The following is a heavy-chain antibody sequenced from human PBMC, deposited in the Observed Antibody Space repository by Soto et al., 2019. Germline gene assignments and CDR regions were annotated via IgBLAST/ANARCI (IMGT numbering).Heavy chain of an antibody. D-gene: IGHD7-27*01. J-gene: IGHJ4*02. CDR2: IYYSGRT. CDR1: GGSISSYY. Sequence: QVQLQESGPGLVKPSETLSLTCTVSGGSISSYYWSWIRQPPGKGLEWIGYIYYSGRTSYNPSLKSRVTISVDTSKNQFSLKLSSVTAADTAVYYCARRWGRTFDYWGQGTLVTVSS. CDR3: ARRWGRTFDY. V-gene: IGHV4-59*08.